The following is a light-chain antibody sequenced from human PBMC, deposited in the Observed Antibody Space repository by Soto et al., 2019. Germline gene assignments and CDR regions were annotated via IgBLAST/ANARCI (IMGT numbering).Light chain of an antibody. J-gene: IGKJ1*01. CDR1: QRVASD. CDR2: DAS. Sequence: VLTQSPGTLPLSPGEGATLSCRASQRVASDLAWYLQKPGQPPRLLIYDASIRATGSPDRISGSGSERDFTLTISRLEPEDAAVYYCQQYLNSPRTFGQGTKLEIK. V-gene: IGKV3-20*01. CDR3: QQYLNSPRT.